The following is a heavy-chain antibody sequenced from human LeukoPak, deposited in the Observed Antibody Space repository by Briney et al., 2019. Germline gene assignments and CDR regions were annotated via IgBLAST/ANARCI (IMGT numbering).Heavy chain of an antibody. D-gene: IGHD4-17*01. CDR2: IYPGDSDT. Sequence: GESLKISCKGSGYSFTSYWIGWVRQMPGKGLEWMGIIYPGDSDTRYSPSFQGQVTISADKSISTAYLQWSSLKASDTAMYYCSRPDLYGDYVGHFDYLGQGTLVSGSS. V-gene: IGHV5-51*01. CDR3: SRPDLYGDYVGHFDY. CDR1: GYSFTSYW. J-gene: IGHJ4*02.